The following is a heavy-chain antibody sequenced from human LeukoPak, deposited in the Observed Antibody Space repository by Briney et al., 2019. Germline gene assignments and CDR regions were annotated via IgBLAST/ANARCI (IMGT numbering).Heavy chain of an antibody. J-gene: IGHJ4*02. CDR3: ARDPSGGDY. Sequence: GRSLRLSCAASGFTFSSYNMNWVRQAPGKGLEWVSSISSSSSYMYYADSVKGRFTISRDNAKNSLYLQMNSLRAEDTAVYYCARDPSGGDYWGQGTLVTVSS. D-gene: IGHD3-10*01. V-gene: IGHV3-21*01. CDR1: GFTFSSYN. CDR2: ISSSSSYM.